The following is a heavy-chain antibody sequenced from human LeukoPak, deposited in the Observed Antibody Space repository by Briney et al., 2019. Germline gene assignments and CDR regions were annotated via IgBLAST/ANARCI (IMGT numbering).Heavy chain of an antibody. J-gene: IGHJ3*02. CDR1: GYTFTSYA. D-gene: IGHD6-13*01. V-gene: IGHV1-3*01. CDR2: INAGNGNT. Sequence: ASVTVSCKASGYTFTSYAMHWVRQAPGQRLEWMGWINAGNGNTKYSQKFQGRVTITRDTSASTAYMELSSLRSEDTAVYYCARDRWYSSSWLIWGQGTMVTVSS. CDR3: ARDRWYSSSWLI.